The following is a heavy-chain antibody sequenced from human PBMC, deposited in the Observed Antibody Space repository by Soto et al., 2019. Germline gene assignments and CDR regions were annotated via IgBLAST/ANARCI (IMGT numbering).Heavy chain of an antibody. J-gene: IGHJ4*02. CDR3: ARLDVAVLDF. CDR2: IWYDGSKT. V-gene: IGHV3-33*01. CDR1: GFSFSTFG. Sequence: QVQLVESGGGVVQPGRSLRLSCAASGFSFSTFGMHWVRQAPGKGLEWVGVIWYDGSKTDYADSVKGRFTISIDNSKDTLNLYMNSLRVEDTAVYYCARLDVAVLDFWGQGSLVTVSS.